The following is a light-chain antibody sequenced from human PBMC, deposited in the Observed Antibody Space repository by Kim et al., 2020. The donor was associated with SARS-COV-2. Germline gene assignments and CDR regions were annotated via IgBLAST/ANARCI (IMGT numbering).Light chain of an antibody. J-gene: IGKJ1*01. Sequence: PGQSVTRSGRARQNVNTALAWSQHKPGQAPRLLMYDTSTRATGVATGFSGGGTGTDFTLTISSLQSEDSAVYYCQQYNSWPWKFGQGTKVDIK. V-gene: IGKV3-15*01. CDR1: QNVNTA. CDR3: QQYNSWPWK. CDR2: DTS.